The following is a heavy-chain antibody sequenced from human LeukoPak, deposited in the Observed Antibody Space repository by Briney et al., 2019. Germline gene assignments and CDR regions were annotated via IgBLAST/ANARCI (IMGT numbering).Heavy chain of an antibody. D-gene: IGHD6-6*01. CDR2: ISAYDHKT. CDR3: ARGGGASSSVHLDY. J-gene: IGHJ4*02. V-gene: IGHV1-18*01. CDR1: GYIFTKYG. Sequence: GASVKVSCKASGYIFTKYGIDWVRQAPGQGLEWMEWISAYDHKTDYAQKFQGRVTLTTDTSTSTGYMELRSLRSDDTAVYYCARGGGASSSVHLDYWGQGTLVTVSS.